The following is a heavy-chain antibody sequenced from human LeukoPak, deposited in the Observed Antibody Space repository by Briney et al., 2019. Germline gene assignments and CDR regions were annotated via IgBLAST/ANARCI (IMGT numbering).Heavy chain of an antibody. D-gene: IGHD2-15*01. J-gene: IGHJ6*03. CDR2: IYTSGST. V-gene: IGHV4-4*07. CDR1: GGSISSYY. Sequence: SSETLSLTCTVSGGSISSYYWSWVRQPAGKGLEWIGRIYTSGSTNYNPSLKSRVTMSVDTSKNQFSLKLRSVTAADTAVYYFVRMNRDGFLYYYHYMDVWGKGTTVTVSS. CDR3: VRMNRDGFLYYYHYMDV.